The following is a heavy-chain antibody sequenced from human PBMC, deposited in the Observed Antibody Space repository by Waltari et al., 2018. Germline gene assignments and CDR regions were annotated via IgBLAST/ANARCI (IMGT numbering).Heavy chain of an antibody. CDR2: IYHSGGT. CDR1: GYSISSGYY. Sequence: QVQLQESGPGLVKPSETLSLTCAVSGYSISSGYYWGWIRQPPGKGLEGIGSIYHSGGTYYNPSLKSRDTISVDTSKNQFSLKLSSVTAADTAVYYGAGASYWGGDCYNAFDIWGQGTMVTVSS. D-gene: IGHD2-21*01. CDR3: AGASYWGGDCYNAFDI. V-gene: IGHV4-38-2*01. J-gene: IGHJ3*02.